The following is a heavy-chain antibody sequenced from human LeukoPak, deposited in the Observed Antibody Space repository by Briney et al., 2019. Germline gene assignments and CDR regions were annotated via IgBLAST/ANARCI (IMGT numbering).Heavy chain of an antibody. D-gene: IGHD3-10*01. V-gene: IGHV3-23*01. CDR3: AKAPLLWFGELLNTLDY. CDR2: ISGSGGST. J-gene: IGHJ4*02. Sequence: PGGSLRLSCAASGFTFSSYWMSWVRQAPGKGLEWVSAISGSGGSTYYADSVKGRFTISRDNSKNTLYLQMNSLRAEDTAVYYCAKAPLLWFGELLNTLDYWGQGTLVTVSS. CDR1: GFTFSSYW.